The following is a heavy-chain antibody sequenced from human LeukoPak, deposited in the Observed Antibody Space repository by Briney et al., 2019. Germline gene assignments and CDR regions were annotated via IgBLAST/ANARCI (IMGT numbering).Heavy chain of an antibody. V-gene: IGHV3-23*01. CDR3: AKVSGYYYYYYMDV. CDR1: GFTFSSYG. Sequence: GGSLRLSCAASGFTFSSYGMSWVRQAPGKGLEWVSTISGSGVNRDYADSVKGRFTISRDNSKNTLYLQMNSLRAEDTAVYYCAKVSGYYYYYYMDVWGKGTTVTVSS. D-gene: IGHD1-1*01. CDR2: ISGSGVNR. J-gene: IGHJ6*03.